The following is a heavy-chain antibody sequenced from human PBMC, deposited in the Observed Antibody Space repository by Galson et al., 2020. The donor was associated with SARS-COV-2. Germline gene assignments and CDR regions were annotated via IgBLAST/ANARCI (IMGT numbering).Heavy chain of an antibody. Sequence: SETLSLTCTVSGDSISSGSHYWSWIRQPAGEGLEWIGSIYTSGRTNYNSPLKSRVTISIDTSKNQFSLKLSSVTAEDTAVYYCARKGGIVGDYVFEIWGQGTMVTVSS. J-gene: IGHJ3*02. CDR2: IYTSGRT. D-gene: IGHD4-17*01. V-gene: IGHV4-61*02. CDR3: ARKGGIVGDYVFEI. CDR1: GDSISSGSHY.